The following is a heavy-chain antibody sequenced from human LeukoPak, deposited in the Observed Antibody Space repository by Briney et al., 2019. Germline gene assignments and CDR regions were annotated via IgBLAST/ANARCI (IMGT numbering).Heavy chain of an antibody. J-gene: IGHJ4*02. CDR2: IIPIFGTA. CDR3: ARVASGYSYGPPDY. D-gene: IGHD5-18*01. V-gene: IGHV1-69*06. CDR1: GGTFSSYA. Sequence: SVKVSCKASGGTFSSYAISWVRQAPGQGLEWMGGIIPIFGTANYAQKFQGRVTITADKSTSTAYMELSSLRSEDTAVYYCARVASGYSYGPPDYWGQGTLVTVSS.